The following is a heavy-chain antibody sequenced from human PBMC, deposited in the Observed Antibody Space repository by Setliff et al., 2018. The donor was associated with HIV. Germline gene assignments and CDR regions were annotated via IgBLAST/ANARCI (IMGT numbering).Heavy chain of an antibody. CDR2: MSGSTGDT. Sequence: GGSLRLSCAASGFTFYSYAMSWVRQAPGKGLEWVATMSGSTGDTYYADSVKGRFTISRDNSKNTLSLQMNSLGAEDTAMYYCANRLRGYNKWYYFDYWGQGTLVTVSS. J-gene: IGHJ4*02. D-gene: IGHD1-1*01. CDR3: ANRLRGYNKWYYFDY. V-gene: IGHV3-23*01. CDR1: GFTFYSYA.